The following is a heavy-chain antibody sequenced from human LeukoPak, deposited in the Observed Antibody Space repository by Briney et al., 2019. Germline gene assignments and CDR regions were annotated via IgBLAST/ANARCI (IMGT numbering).Heavy chain of an antibody. J-gene: IGHJ5*02. CDR1: GFTFGDYY. V-gene: IGHV3-11*01. CDR3: ASDSSGYFGP. CDR2: ISNSGSAK. D-gene: IGHD3-22*01. Sequence: GGSLRLSCAASGFTFGDYYMNWLRQAPGRGLEWVSYISNSGSAKYYADSVKGRLTISRDNAKNSVYLEMNSLRAEDTAVYYCASDSSGYFGPWGQGTLVTVSS.